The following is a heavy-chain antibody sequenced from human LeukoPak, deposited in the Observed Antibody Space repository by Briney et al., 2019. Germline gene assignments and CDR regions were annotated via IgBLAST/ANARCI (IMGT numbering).Heavy chain of an antibody. CDR2: ISGSGGST. Sequence: GGSLRLSCAASGFTFSSYGMSWVRQAPGKGLEWVSAISGSGGSTYYADSVKGRFTISRDNSKNTLYLQMNGLRAEDTALYYCAKAGYGSWGYFDYWGQGTLVTVSS. CDR3: AKAGYGSWGYFDY. V-gene: IGHV3-23*01. CDR1: GFTFSSYG. D-gene: IGHD3-10*01. J-gene: IGHJ4*02.